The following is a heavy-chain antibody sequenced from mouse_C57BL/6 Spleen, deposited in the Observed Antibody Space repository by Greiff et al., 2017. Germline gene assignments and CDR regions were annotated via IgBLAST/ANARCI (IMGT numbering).Heavy chain of an antibody. D-gene: IGHD2-1*01. Sequence: QVQLQQPGAELVMPGASVKLSCKASGYTFTSYWMHWVKPRPGQGLEWIGEIDPSDSYTNYNQKFKGKSTLTVDKSSSTAYMQLSSLTSEDSAVYYCANGKTPYYFDYWGQGTTLTVSS. CDR3: ANGKTPYYFDY. CDR1: GYTFTSYW. CDR2: IDPSDSYT. V-gene: IGHV1-69*01. J-gene: IGHJ2*01.